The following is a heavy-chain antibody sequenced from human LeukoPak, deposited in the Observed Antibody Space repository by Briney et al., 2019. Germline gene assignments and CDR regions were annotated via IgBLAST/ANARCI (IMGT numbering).Heavy chain of an antibody. CDR1: GGTFSSYA. V-gene: IGHV1-69*05. CDR3: ERGRYRDAFDS. CDR2: IIPIFGTA. Sequence: ASVKVSCKASGGTFSSYAISWVRQAPGQGLEWMGRIIPIFGTANYAQHFQGRVTITTHQSTSTAYMELSSLRSEGTGVYYCERGRYRDAFDSWGQGTMVTVSS. J-gene: IGHJ3*02. D-gene: IGHD1-1*01.